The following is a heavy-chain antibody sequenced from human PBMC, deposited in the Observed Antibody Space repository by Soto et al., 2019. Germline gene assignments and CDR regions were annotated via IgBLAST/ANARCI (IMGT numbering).Heavy chain of an antibody. CDR1: GGSISSYY. CDR2: IYTSGST. Sequence: QVQLQESGPGLVKPSETLSLTCSVSGGSISSYYWSWIRQPAGKALEWMGSIYTSGSTNYNPSLKRRVTMSVDTSKNKFSLKLTSVSAADTAVYYCARDPYCRSTSCYDAFDIWGQGRLVTVSS. V-gene: IGHV4-4*07. J-gene: IGHJ3*02. D-gene: IGHD2-2*01. CDR3: ARDPYCRSTSCYDAFDI.